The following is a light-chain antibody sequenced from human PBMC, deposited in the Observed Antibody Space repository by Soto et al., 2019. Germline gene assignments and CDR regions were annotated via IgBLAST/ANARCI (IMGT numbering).Light chain of an antibody. Sequence: DIQMTQSPSSLSASVGDRVTITCRASQSISSYLNWYQQKPGKAPKLLIYAASSLQSGVPSRFSGSGSGTAFTLTISSLPPEDFETYYCQQSYSTPFTVGPGTKVDIK. V-gene: IGKV1-39*01. J-gene: IGKJ3*01. CDR2: AAS. CDR1: QSISSY. CDR3: QQSYSTPFT.